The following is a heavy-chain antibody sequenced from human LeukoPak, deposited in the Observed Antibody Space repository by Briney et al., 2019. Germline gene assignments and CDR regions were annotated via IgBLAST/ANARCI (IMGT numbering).Heavy chain of an antibody. J-gene: IGHJ4*02. CDR2: IIPIFGTA. V-gene: IGHV1-69*05. D-gene: IGHD3-22*01. Sequence: GASVKVSCKASGGTFSSYAISWVRQAPGQGLEWMGGIIPIFGTANYAQKFQGRVTITTDESTSTAYMELSSLRSEDTAVYYCAREGTDYCDKYYFDYWGQGTLVTVSS. CDR3: AREGTDYCDKYYFDY. CDR1: GGTFSSYA.